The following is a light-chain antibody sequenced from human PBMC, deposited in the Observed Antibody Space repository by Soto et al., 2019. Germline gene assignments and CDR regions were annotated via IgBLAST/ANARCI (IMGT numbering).Light chain of an antibody. CDR1: SSDVAGYNY. CDR2: DVS. V-gene: IGLV2-14*01. J-gene: IGLJ2*01. CDR3: SSYTTSTYVV. Sequence: QSALTQPASVSGSPGQSITISCTGTSSDVAGYNYVSWYQQHPGKAPKVMIYDVSNRPSGVSNRFSGTKSGKTASLTISGHQAEDEADYYCSSYTTSTYVVLGGGTKLTVL.